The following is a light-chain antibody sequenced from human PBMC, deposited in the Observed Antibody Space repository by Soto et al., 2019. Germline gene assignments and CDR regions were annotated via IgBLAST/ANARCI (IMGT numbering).Light chain of an antibody. CDR3: QQSNSWPLT. CDR1: QSVNTY. CDR2: GAS. Sequence: EIVMTQSPATLSMSPGERATLSCRASQSVNTYLAWYQQKPGQAPRLLIYGASTRAAGVPARFSGSASGTEFTLTISSLQSEDFAAYYCQQSNSWPLTFGGGTKVEVK. V-gene: IGKV3-15*01. J-gene: IGKJ4*01.